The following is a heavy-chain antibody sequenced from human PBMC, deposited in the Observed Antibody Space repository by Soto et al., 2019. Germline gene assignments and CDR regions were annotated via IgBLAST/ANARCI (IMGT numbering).Heavy chain of an antibody. Sequence: GGSLSLSCVASGLTLSNYAMTWVRQAPGKGLEWVSAIRAGQGATFYADSVRGRFTISRDDSKNTLSLQMNNLRAEDTAVYYCGKERRGRGWFVCNYWGQGIVVTVSS. CDR1: GLTLSNYA. D-gene: IGHD6-19*01. CDR3: GKERRGRGWFVCNY. CDR2: IRAGQGAT. J-gene: IGHJ4*02. V-gene: IGHV3-23*01.